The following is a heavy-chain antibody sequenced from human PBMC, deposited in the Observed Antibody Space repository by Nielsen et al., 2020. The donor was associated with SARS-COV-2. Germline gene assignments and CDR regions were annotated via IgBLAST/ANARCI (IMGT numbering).Heavy chain of an antibody. D-gene: IGHD3-22*01. CDR1: GGSFSGYY. CDR3: ASPHYYDSSGLPN. CDR2: INHSGST. Sequence: SETLSLTCAVYGGSFSGYYWSWIRQPPGKGLEWIGEINHSGSTNYNPSLKSRVTISVDTSKNQFSLKLSSVTAADTAVYYCASPHYYDSSGLPNWGQGTLVTVSS. J-gene: IGHJ4*02. V-gene: IGHV4-34*01.